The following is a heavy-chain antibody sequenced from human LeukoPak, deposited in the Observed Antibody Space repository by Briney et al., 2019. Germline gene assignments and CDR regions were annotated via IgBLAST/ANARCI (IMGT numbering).Heavy chain of an antibody. CDR2: IKSKTDGGTT. Sequence: SGGSLRLSCAASGVTISNAYLSWARQAPGKGLEWVGRIKSKTDGGTTDYAAPVKGRFTISRDDSKNTLYMQMNSLKSEDTAVYYCTTDRGITARPIFDSWGQGTLVTVSS. CDR3: TTDRGITARPIFDS. J-gene: IGHJ4*02. D-gene: IGHD6-6*01. V-gene: IGHV3-15*01. CDR1: GVTISNAY.